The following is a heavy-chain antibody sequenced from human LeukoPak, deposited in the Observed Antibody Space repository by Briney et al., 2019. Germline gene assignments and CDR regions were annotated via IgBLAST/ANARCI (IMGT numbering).Heavy chain of an antibody. J-gene: IGHJ4*02. CDR2: IRQDGSEK. CDR1: GFTFSGYW. CDR3: ARGRESSGSGIYYFDY. D-gene: IGHD3-10*01. Sequence: GGSLRLSCAISGFTFSGYWVSWVRQAPGKGLEWVANIRQDGSEKYYVDSVKGRFTISRDNAENSLYLQMNSLRAEDTAVYYCARGRESSGSGIYYFDYWGQGTLVTVSS. V-gene: IGHV3-7*01.